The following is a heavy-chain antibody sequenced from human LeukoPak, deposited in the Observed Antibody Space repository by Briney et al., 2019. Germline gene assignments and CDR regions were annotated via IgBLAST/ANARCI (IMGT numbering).Heavy chain of an antibody. CDR1: GVTFSSYW. CDR2: IKQDGSEK. Sequence: GGSLRLSCAASGVTFSSYWMAWVRQAPGKGLEWVANIKQDGSEKHYVDSVKGRFTISRDNAKNSLYLQMNSLRAEDTAVYYCAGSYFDYWGQGTLVTVSS. D-gene: IGHD2-15*01. V-gene: IGHV3-7*05. CDR3: AGSYFDY. J-gene: IGHJ4*02.